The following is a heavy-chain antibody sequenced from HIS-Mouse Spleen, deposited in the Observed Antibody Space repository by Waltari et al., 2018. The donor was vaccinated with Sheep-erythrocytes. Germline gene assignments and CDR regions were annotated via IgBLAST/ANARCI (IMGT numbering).Heavy chain of an antibody. Sequence: QVQLVESGGGVVQPGRSLRLSCAASGFTFSSYAMHWVRQAPGKGLEWVAVISYDGSNKDYADSVKGRFTISRDNSKNTLYLQMNSLRAEDTAVYYCARVSAGELKYYFDYWGQGTLVTVSS. D-gene: IGHD1-26*01. J-gene: IGHJ4*02. V-gene: IGHV3-30*04. CDR2: ISYDGSNK. CDR3: ARVSAGELKYYFDY. CDR1: GFTFSSYA.